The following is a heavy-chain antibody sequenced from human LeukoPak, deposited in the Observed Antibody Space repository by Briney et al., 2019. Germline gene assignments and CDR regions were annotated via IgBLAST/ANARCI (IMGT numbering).Heavy chain of an antibody. CDR3: ARVKPAYCGGDCYWYNWFDP. J-gene: IGHJ5*02. Sequence: ASVKVSCKASGGTFSSYAISWVRQGPGQRVEWMGGIIPIFGTANYAQKFQGRVTITADESTSTAYMELSSLRSEDTAVYYCARVKPAYCGGDCYWYNWFDPWGQGTLVTVSS. CDR1: GGTFSSYA. CDR2: IIPIFGTA. V-gene: IGHV1-69*01. D-gene: IGHD2-21*02.